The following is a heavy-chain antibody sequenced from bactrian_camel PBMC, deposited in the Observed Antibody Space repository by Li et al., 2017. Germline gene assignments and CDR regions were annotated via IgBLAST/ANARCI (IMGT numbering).Heavy chain of an antibody. V-gene: IGHV3S63*01. J-gene: IGHJ4*01. D-gene: IGHD5*01. CDR2: LRRNSGVS. Sequence: VQLVESGGDSVQAGGSLKLSCASSGYTTNPNQYDYCMAWFRQVPGREREGVASLRRNSGVSAYADSVKGRFTISQDNAKNILYLLMNTLQPEDTAMYYCAADDGLVRKAPLQYKSYNYWGQGTQVTVS. CDR3: AADDGLVRKAPLQYKSYNY. CDR1: GYTTNPNQYDYC.